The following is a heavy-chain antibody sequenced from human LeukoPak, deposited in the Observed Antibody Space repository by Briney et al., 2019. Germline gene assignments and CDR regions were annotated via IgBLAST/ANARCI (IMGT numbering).Heavy chain of an antibody. CDR2: IVVGSGNT. Sequence: ASVKVSCKASGFTFTSSAMQWVRQARGQRLEWIGWIVVGSGNTNYAQKFQERVTITRDMSTSTAYMELSSLRSEDTAVYSCAETGDYDSSGYSDYWGQGTLVTVSS. J-gene: IGHJ4*02. CDR1: GFTFTSSA. CDR3: AETGDYDSSGYSDY. D-gene: IGHD3-22*01. V-gene: IGHV1-58*02.